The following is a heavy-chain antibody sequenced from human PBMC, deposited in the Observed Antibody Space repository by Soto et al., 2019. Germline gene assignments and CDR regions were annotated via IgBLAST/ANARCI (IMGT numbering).Heavy chain of an antibody. CDR1: GDSISSDNYF. CDR3: AREVNVVALSDAFDI. V-gene: IGHV4-30-4*01. D-gene: IGHD2-8*01. J-gene: IGHJ3*02. CDR2: ISNRGTT. Sequence: QVQLQESGPGLVKPSQTLSLICTVSGDSISSDNYFWSWIRQPPGQGLEWIGYISNRGTTYYNPSLKSRVTISLDTSKNRFSLDMYSVTAADTAVYYCAREVNVVALSDAFDIWGQWTMVTVSS.